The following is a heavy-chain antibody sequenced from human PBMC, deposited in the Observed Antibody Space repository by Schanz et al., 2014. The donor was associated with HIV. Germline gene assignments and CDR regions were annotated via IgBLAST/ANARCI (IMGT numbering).Heavy chain of an antibody. D-gene: IGHD3-10*01. CDR1: GFTFDDYD. V-gene: IGHV3-9*01. CDR2: ISWNSDTT. CDR3: VKDSGTMVSGARWFDS. Sequence: EVQLWESGGALVQPGGSLRLSCEAFGFTFDDYDMHWVRQAPGKGLEWVSSISWNSDTTAYAGSVKGRFTISRDNGQDSLYLQMNSLRAEDTALYYCVKDSGTMVSGARWFDSWGQGTLVTVSS. J-gene: IGHJ5*01.